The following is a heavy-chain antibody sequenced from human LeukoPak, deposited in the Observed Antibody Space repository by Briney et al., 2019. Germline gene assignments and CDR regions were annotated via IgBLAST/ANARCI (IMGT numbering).Heavy chain of an antibody. CDR2: TSGSGVNS. D-gene: IGHD5-12*01. Sequence: PGGSLRLSCAASGFTLRSYDMSWVRQAPGKGLEWVAATSGSGVNSYYADSVRGRFTISRDNSQNTLYLQMDSLRAEDTALYYCAKEYSGYDFDYGGQGTLVTVSA. CDR3: AKEYSGYDFDY. J-gene: IGHJ4*02. V-gene: IGHV3-23*01. CDR1: GFTLRSYD.